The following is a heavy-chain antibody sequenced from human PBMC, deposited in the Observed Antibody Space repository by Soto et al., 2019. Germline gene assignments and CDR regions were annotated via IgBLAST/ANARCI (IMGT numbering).Heavy chain of an antibody. Sequence: PSETLSLTCTVSGGSISSSSYYWGWIRQPPGKGLEWIGSIYYSGSTYYNPSLKSRVTISVDTSKNQFSLKLSSVTAADTAVYYCAREKPEYFDWLLPRPVLPNWFDPWGQGTLVTVSS. CDR3: AREKPEYFDWLLPRPVLPNWFDP. D-gene: IGHD3-9*01. CDR2: IYYSGST. V-gene: IGHV4-39*02. J-gene: IGHJ5*02. CDR1: GGSISSSSYY.